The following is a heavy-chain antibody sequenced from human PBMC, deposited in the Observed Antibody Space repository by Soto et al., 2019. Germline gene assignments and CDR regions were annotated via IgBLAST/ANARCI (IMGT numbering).Heavy chain of an antibody. Sequence: ESGGGLIQPGGSLRLSCAASGFTVSSNYMSWVRQAPGKGLEWVSVIYSGGSTYYADSVKGRFTISRDNSKNTLYLQMNSLRAEDTAVYYCARGSSIAAPTRAPIDYWGQGTLVTVSS. CDR2: IYSGGST. CDR1: GFTVSSNY. V-gene: IGHV3-53*01. D-gene: IGHD6-6*01. CDR3: ARGSSIAAPTRAPIDY. J-gene: IGHJ4*02.